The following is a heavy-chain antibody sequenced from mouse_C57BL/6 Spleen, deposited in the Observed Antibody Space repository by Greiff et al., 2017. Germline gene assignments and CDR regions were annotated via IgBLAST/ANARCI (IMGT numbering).Heavy chain of an antibody. CDR3: AYWDFDY. V-gene: IGHV1-69*01. D-gene: IGHD4-1*01. Sequence: QVQLKQPGAELVMPGASVKLSCKASGYTFTSYWMHWVKQRPGQGLEWIGEIDPSDSYTNYNQKFKGKSTLTVDKSSSTAYMQLSSLTSEDSAVYYCAYWDFDYWGQGTTRTVSS. J-gene: IGHJ2*01. CDR2: IDPSDSYT. CDR1: GYTFTSYW.